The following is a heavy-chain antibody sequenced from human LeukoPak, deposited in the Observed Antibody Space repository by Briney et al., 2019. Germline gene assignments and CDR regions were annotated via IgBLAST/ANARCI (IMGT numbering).Heavy chain of an antibody. CDR1: GGSFSGYY. J-gene: IGHJ4*02. CDR2: INHSGST. CDR3: ARHDGYY. V-gene: IGHV4-34*01. Sequence: PSETLSLTCAVYGGSFSGYYWSWIRQPPGKGLEWIGEINHSGSTNYNPSLKSRVTISVDTSKNQFSLKLSSVTAADTAVYYCARHDGYYWGQGTLVTVSS. D-gene: IGHD3-16*01.